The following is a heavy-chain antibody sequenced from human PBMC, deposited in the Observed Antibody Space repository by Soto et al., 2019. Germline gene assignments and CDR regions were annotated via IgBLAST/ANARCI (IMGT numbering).Heavy chain of an antibody. CDR2: INHSGST. CDR3: ASAQRSGWYF. D-gene: IGHD6-19*01. Sequence: QVQLQQWGAGLLKPSETLSLTCAVYGGSFSGYYWSWIRQPPGKGLEWIGEINHSGSTNYNPSLKSRVTISVDTSKNQFSLKLSSVTAADTAVYYCASAQRSGWYFWGQGTLVTVSS. J-gene: IGHJ4*02. CDR1: GGSFSGYY. V-gene: IGHV4-34*01.